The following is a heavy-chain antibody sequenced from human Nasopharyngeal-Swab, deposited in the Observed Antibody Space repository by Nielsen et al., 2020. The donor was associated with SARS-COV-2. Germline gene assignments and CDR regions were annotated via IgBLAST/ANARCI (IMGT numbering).Heavy chain of an antibody. CDR2: ISGSGGST. CDR1: GFTFSSYA. CDR3: AKVLSHYGDYGNDAFDI. J-gene: IGHJ3*02. V-gene: IGHV3-23*01. Sequence: GSLRLSCAASGFTFSSYAMSWVRQAPGKGLEWVSAISGSGGSTYYADSVKGRFTISRDNSKNTLYLQMNSLRAEDTAVYYCAKVLSHYGDYGNDAFDIWGQGTMVTVSS. D-gene: IGHD4-17*01.